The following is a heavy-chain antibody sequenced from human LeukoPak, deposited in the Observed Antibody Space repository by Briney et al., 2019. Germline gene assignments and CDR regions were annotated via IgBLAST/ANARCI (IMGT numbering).Heavy chain of an antibody. D-gene: IGHD3-10*01. CDR1: GDSISSGDYY. J-gene: IGHJ6*03. V-gene: IGHV4-61*02. CDR3: AREKADYYGSGSYYAFVYYYYYYMDV. CDR2: IYTSGST. Sequence: PSQTLSLTCTVSGDSISSGDYYWSWIRQPAGKGLEWIGRIYTSGSTNYNPSLKSRVTISVDTSKNQFSLKLSSVTAADTAVYYCAREKADYYGSGSYYAFVYYYYYYMDVWGKGTTVTISS.